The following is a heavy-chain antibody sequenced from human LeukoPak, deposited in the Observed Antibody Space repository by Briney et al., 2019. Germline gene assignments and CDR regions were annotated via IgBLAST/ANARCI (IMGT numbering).Heavy chain of an antibody. V-gene: IGHV1-18*01. J-gene: IGHJ3*02. Sequence: ASVKVSCKAFGYTFYTSSITWVRQAPGERLEGMGWISPRSGNKQYAQGVQGRVTMTTDTSRSTAYMELRSLRPDDTAVYYCTRVRNSNNWWGAFDIWGQGTMVTVSS. D-gene: IGHD1-1*01. CDR2: ISPRSGNK. CDR3: TRVRNSNNWWGAFDI. CDR1: GYTFYTSS.